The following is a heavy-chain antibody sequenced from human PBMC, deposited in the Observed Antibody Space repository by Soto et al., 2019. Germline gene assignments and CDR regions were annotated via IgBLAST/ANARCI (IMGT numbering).Heavy chain of an antibody. CDR3: ANALSYTYYYGMDV. J-gene: IGHJ6*02. CDR2: ISGSGGST. Sequence: EVQLLESGGGLVQPGGSLSLSCAASGFTFSSYAMSWVRQAPGKGLEWVSAISGSGGSTYYADSVKGRFTISRDNSKNTLYLQMNSLRAEDTAVYYCANALSYTYYYGMDVWGQGTTVTVSS. D-gene: IGHD3-16*01. V-gene: IGHV3-23*01. CDR1: GFTFSSYA.